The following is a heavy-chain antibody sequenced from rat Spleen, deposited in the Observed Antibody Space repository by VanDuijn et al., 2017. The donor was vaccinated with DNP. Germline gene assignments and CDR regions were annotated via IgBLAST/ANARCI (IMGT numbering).Heavy chain of an antibody. V-gene: IGHV5-58*01. CDR2: IKTGGGST. CDR1: GFTFSNYW. J-gene: IGHJ4*01. CDR3: LKHLDA. Sequence: VQLTESGPGLVQPSETLSLTCTVSGFTFSNYWMYWIRQAPGKGLEWVASIKTGGGSTYYPDSVKGRFTISRDNAENTVYLQMNSLRSEDTATYYCLKHLDAWGQGTSVTVSS.